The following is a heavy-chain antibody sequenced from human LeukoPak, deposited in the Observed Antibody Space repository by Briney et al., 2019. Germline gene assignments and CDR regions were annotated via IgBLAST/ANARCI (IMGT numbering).Heavy chain of an antibody. CDR3: TRVAQSGPTGWFDP. CDR1: GFTFSSYA. D-gene: IGHD1-1*01. CDR2: ISGGGGST. J-gene: IGHJ5*02. V-gene: IGHV3-23*01. Sequence: GGSLRLSCAASGFTFSSYAMSWVRQAPGKGLEWVSAISGGGGSTYYADSVKGRFTISRDNPGNVVYLQMDSLRAEDTAVYYCTRVAQSGPTGWFDPWGQGTLVTVSS.